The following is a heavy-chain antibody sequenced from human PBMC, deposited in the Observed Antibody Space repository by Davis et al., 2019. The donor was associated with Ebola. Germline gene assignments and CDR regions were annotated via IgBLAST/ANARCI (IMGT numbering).Heavy chain of an antibody. V-gene: IGHV4-34*01. CDR1: GGSFSGYY. Sequence: PSETLSLTCAVYGGSFSGYYWSWIRQPPGKGLEWIGEINHSGSTNYNPSLKSRVTISVDTSKSQFSLKLSSVTAADTAVYYCARGFLGPKQPNFDYWGQGTLVTVSS. CDR2: INHSGST. J-gene: IGHJ4*02. D-gene: IGHD2/OR15-2a*01. CDR3: ARGFLGPKQPNFDY.